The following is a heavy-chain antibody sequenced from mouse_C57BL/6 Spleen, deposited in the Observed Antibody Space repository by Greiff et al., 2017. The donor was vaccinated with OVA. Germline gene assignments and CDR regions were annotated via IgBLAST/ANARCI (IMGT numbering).Heavy chain of an antibody. J-gene: IGHJ4*01. CDR1: GFTFTDYY. Sequence: DVHLVESGGGLVQPGGSLSLSCAASGFTFTDYYMSWVRQPPGKALEWLGFIRNKANGYTTEYSASVKGRFTISRDNSQSILYLQMNALRAEDSATYYCARYDGGPAMDYWGQGTSVTVSS. CDR3: ARYDGGPAMDY. V-gene: IGHV7-3*01. CDR2: IRNKANGYTT.